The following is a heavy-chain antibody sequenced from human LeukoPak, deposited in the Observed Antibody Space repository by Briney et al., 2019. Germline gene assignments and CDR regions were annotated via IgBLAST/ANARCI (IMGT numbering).Heavy chain of an antibody. CDR1: GFTFSSYS. D-gene: IGHD4-17*01. V-gene: IGHV3-21*01. J-gene: IGHJ4*02. CDR3: ARDMYYGDYEIDY. Sequence: GGSLRLSCAASGFTFSSYSMNWVRQAPGKGLEWVSSISSDSNYIFYADSVQGRFTISRDNAENSLFLQMNSLRDEDTAVYYCARDMYYGDYEIDYWGQGTLVTVSS. CDR2: ISSDSNYI.